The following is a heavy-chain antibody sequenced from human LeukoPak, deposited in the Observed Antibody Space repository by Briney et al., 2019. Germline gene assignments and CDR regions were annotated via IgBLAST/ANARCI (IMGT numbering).Heavy chain of an antibody. CDR3: ARASSSSWYYFDY. Sequence: PGGSLRLPCAASGFTFSSYWMSWVRQAPGKGLEWVANIKQDGSEKYYVDSVKGRFTISRDNAKNSLYLQMNSLRAEDTAVYYCARASSSSWYYFDYWGQGTLVTVSS. D-gene: IGHD6-13*01. J-gene: IGHJ4*02. CDR2: IKQDGSEK. CDR1: GFTFSSYW. V-gene: IGHV3-7*01.